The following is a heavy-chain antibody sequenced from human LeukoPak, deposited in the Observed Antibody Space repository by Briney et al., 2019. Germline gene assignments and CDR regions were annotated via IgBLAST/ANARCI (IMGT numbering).Heavy chain of an antibody. J-gene: IGHJ1*01. Sequence: PGGPLTLSCAASGFTFSSYGMHWVRQAPGKGLEWVAFIRYDGSNKYYADSVRGRFTISRDNSKNTLYLQMNSLRAEDTAVYYCAKGGRSGWYEYFQHWGQGTLVTVSP. CDR3: AKGGRSGWYEYFQH. CDR1: GFTFSSYG. CDR2: IRYDGSNK. D-gene: IGHD6-19*01. V-gene: IGHV3-30*02.